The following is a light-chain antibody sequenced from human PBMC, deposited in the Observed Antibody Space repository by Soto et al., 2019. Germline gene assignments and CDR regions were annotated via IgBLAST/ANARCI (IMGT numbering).Light chain of an antibody. J-gene: IGKJ2*01. CDR2: KAS. CDR3: QMYT. CDR1: QSISNY. V-gene: IGKV1-5*03. Sequence: DIQMTRSPSTLSASVGDRVTIACRASQSISNYLAWYQQKPGKAPKLLIYKASSLESGVPSRFSGSGSGTEFTLTISSLHFFFFDTDTSQMYT.